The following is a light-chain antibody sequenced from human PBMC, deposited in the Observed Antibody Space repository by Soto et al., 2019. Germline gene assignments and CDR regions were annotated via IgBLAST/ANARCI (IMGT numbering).Light chain of an antibody. CDR1: QSISTY. J-gene: IGKJ1*01. Sequence: DIQMTQSPSSVSASVGDRVTIACRASQSISTYLHWYQQKPGTAPKLLIYATSNLQSGVPSRFSGSGSGTDFTLTINSLQPEDSATYYCQQAYSTPWTFGQGTKVDI. V-gene: IGKV1-39*01. CDR2: ATS. CDR3: QQAYSTPWT.